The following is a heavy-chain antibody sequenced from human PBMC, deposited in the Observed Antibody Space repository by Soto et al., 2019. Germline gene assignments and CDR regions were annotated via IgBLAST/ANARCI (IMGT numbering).Heavy chain of an antibody. CDR1: GGSISSSSYY. Sequence: SETLSLTCTVSGGSISSSSYYWGWIRQPPGKGLEWIGSIYYSGSTYYNPSLKSRVTISVDTSKNQFSLKLSSVTAADTAVYYCARLKGGRKIDILAGYLDPGSDYWGQGTLVTVSS. CDR2: IYYSGST. CDR3: ARLKGGRKIDILAGYLDPGSDY. V-gene: IGHV4-39*01. D-gene: IGHD3-9*01. J-gene: IGHJ4*02.